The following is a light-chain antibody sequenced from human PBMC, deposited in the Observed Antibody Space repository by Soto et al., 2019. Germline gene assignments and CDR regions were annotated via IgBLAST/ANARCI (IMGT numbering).Light chain of an antibody. J-gene: IGKJ4*01. CDR3: QQSYSTPLT. Sequence: DIQMTQSPSSLSASVGDRVTITCRASQSISTYLNWYQQKPGKAPNLLIYAASSLQGGVPSRFSGSGSGTDFTLTISNLQPEDFATYYCQQSYSTPLTFGGGTKVQIK. CDR2: AAS. V-gene: IGKV1-39*01. CDR1: QSISTY.